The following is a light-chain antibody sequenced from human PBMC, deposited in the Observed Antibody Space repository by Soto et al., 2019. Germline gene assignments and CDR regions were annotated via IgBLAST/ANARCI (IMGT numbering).Light chain of an antibody. Sequence: DIQMTQSPSTLSASVGDRVTITCRASQSISSWLAWYQQKPGKAPKLLIYKASSLESGVPSRFSGSGSGTEFTLTISSLQPDDFATYYCHSDRTFGQGTKVEIK. CDR2: KAS. J-gene: IGKJ1*01. CDR1: QSISSW. CDR3: HSDRT. V-gene: IGKV1-5*03.